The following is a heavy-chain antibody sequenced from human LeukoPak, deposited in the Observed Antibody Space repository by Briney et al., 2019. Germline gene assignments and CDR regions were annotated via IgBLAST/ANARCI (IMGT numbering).Heavy chain of an antibody. Sequence: GGSLRLSCAASGFTFSSYAMNWVRQAPGKGLEWVSAISGSGGSTYYADSVKGRFTISRDNSKNTLYLQMNSLRAEDTAVYYCAKGTCSGGSCYRFDYWGQGTLVTVSS. V-gene: IGHV3-23*01. D-gene: IGHD2-15*01. CDR3: AKGTCSGGSCYRFDY. CDR2: ISGSGGST. J-gene: IGHJ4*02. CDR1: GFTFSSYA.